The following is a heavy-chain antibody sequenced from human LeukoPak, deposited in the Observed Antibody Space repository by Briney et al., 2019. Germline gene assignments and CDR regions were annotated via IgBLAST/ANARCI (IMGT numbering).Heavy chain of an antibody. J-gene: IGHJ4*02. CDR2: IHYSGST. CDR3: AGEASSWCESVDY. D-gene: IGHD6-13*01. Sequence: SETLSLTCTVSGGSISSYYWSWIRQPPGKGLEWIGYIHYSGSTNYNPSLKSRVTISVDTSKNQFSLKLSSVTAADTAVYYCAGEASSWCESVDYWGQGTLVTVSS. V-gene: IGHV4-59*12. CDR1: GGSISSYY.